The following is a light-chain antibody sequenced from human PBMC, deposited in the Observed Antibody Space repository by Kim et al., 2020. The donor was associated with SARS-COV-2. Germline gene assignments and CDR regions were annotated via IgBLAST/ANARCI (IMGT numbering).Light chain of an antibody. CDR1: NIGGKT. CDR2: YDS. V-gene: IGLV3-21*04. Sequence: APGKTASIACGGNNIGGKTLHWYQQKAGQAPVLVIYYDSDRPSGIPERFSGSSSGNTATLTISRVEAGDEADYYCQVWDSSGDHPVFGGGTQLTVL. CDR3: QVWDSSGDHPV. J-gene: IGLJ3*02.